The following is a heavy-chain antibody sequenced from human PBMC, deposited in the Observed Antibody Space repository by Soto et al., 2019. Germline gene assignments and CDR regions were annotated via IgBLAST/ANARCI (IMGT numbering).Heavy chain of an antibody. Sequence: GGSLRLSCAASGFTFSSYGMHWVRQAPGKGLEWVAVIWYDGSNKYYTDSVKGRFTISRDNSKNTLYLQMNSLRAEDTAVYYCARDPPDYSHPDHQYYYYGMDVWGQGTTVTVSS. CDR1: GFTFSSYG. CDR3: ARDPPDYSHPDHQYYYYGMDV. V-gene: IGHV3-33*01. CDR2: IWYDGSNK. J-gene: IGHJ6*02. D-gene: IGHD4-4*01.